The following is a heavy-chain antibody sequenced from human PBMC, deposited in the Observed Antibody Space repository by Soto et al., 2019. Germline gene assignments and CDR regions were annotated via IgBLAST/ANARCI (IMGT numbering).Heavy chain of an antibody. D-gene: IGHD3-22*01. CDR3: AGATYYYDSSGYYRLYYFDY. V-gene: IGHV4-34*01. Sequence: SETLSLTCAVYGGSFSGYYWTWIRQPPGTGLEWIGEINHSGSTNYNPSLKSRVTISVDTSKNQFSLKLSSVTAADTAVYYCAGATYYYDSSGYYRLYYFDYWGQGTLVIVSS. CDR1: GGSFSGYY. CDR2: INHSGST. J-gene: IGHJ4*02.